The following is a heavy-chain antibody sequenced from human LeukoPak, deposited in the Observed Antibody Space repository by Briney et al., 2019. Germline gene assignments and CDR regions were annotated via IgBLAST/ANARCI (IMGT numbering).Heavy chain of an antibody. D-gene: IGHD1-26*01. CDR3: ARNLYTMGSTDAFDI. CDR2: ISTSSIYI. V-gene: IGHV3-21*01. Sequence: GGSLRLSCAASGFTFSSYSMNWVRQAPGKGLEWVSSISTSSIYIYYADPVKGRFTISRDNAKNSLFLQMNSLRAEDTAVYYCARNLYTMGSTDAFDIWGQGTMVTVSS. CDR1: GFTFSSYS. J-gene: IGHJ3*02.